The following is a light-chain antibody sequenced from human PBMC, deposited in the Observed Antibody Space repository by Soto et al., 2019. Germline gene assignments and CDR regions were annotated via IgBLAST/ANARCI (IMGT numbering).Light chain of an antibody. CDR1: QTISKF. CDR3: QESYTTPPT. Sequence: DIPMTQSPSSLSASVGDRVTITCRASQTISKFLHWYQQKPGKAPNLLVYDASSLQSGVPSRFSGGGSGTDFTLTISSLQPDDFATYYCQESYTTPPTFGQGTNVEI. CDR2: DAS. J-gene: IGKJ1*01. V-gene: IGKV1-39*01.